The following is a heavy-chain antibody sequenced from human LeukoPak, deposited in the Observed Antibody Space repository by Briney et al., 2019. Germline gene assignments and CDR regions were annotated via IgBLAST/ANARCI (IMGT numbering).Heavy chain of an antibody. V-gene: IGHV4-59*12. Sequence: SETLSLTCTVSGGSISSYYWSWIRQPPGKGLEWIGYIYYSGSTYYNPSLKSRVTISVDTSKNQFSLKLSSVTAADTAVYYCARGGISIFGVETFDYWGQGTLVTVSS. CDR1: GGSISSYY. CDR2: IYYSGST. J-gene: IGHJ4*02. D-gene: IGHD3-3*01. CDR3: ARGGISIFGVETFDY.